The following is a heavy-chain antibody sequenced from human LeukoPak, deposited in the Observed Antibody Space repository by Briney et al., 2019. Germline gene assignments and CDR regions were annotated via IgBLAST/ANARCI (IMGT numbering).Heavy chain of an antibody. CDR3: ARDMMAMVRGVITRTLDY. D-gene: IGHD3-10*01. V-gene: IGHV1-2*02. CDR2: INPNSGDT. CDR1: GYTFTGYY. Sequence: ASVKVSCKASGYTFTGYYMHCVRQAPGQGLEWMGWINPNSGDTNYAQKFQGRVTMTRDTSISTAYMELSRLRSDDTAVYYCARDMMAMVRGVITRTLDYWGQGTLVTVSS. J-gene: IGHJ4*02.